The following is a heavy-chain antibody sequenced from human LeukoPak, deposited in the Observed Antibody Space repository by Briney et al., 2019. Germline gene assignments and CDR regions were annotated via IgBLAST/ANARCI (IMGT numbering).Heavy chain of an antibody. Sequence: GGSLRLSCAASGFTFSSYGMHWVRQAPGKGLEWVAVIWYDGSNKYYADSVKGRFTISRDNSKNTLYLQMNSLRAEDTAVYYCAKPVGATQALRADYFDYWGQGTLVTVSS. J-gene: IGHJ4*02. V-gene: IGHV3-33*06. CDR2: IWYDGSNK. CDR1: GFTFSSYG. D-gene: IGHD1-26*01. CDR3: AKPVGATQALRADYFDY.